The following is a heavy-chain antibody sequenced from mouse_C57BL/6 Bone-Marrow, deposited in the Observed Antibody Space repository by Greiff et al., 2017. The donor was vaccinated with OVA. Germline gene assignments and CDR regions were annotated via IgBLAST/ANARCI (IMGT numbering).Heavy chain of an antibody. D-gene: IGHD2-1*01. V-gene: IGHV5-9-1*02. Sequence: EVQLQESGEGLVKPGGSLKLSCAASGFTFSSYAMSWVRQTPEKRLEWVAYISSGGDYIYYADTVKGRFTISRDNARNTLYLQMSSLKSEDTAMYYCTRDNYGNYLYYAMDYWGQGTSVTVSS. CDR2: ISSGGDYI. CDR3: TRDNYGNYLYYAMDY. J-gene: IGHJ4*01. CDR1: GFTFSSYA.